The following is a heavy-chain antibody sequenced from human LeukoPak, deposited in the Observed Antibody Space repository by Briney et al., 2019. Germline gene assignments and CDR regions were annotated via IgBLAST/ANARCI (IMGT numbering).Heavy chain of an antibody. CDR1: GGSISSGGYY. D-gene: IGHD5-18*01. V-gene: IGHV4-31*03. CDR3: AREIGVSGDTAFGY. J-gene: IGHJ4*02. CDR2: IYYSGST. Sequence: SETLSLTCTVSGGSISSGGYYWSWIRQHPGKGLEWIGYIYYSGSTYYNPSLKSRVTISVDTSKNQFSLKLSSVTAADTAVYYCAREIGVSGDTAFGYWGQGTLVTVSP.